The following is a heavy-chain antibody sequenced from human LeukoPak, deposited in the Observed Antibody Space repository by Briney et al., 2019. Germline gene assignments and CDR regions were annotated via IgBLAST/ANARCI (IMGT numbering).Heavy chain of an antibody. J-gene: IGHJ5*02. Sequence: KPGGSLRLSCAASGFTFSSYSMNWVRQAPGKGLEWVSSISSSSSYIYYADSVKGRFTISRDNAKNSLYLQMNSLRAEDTAVYYCARDFFDYSSSPSPFDPWGQGTLVTVSS. V-gene: IGHV3-21*01. CDR2: ISSSSSYI. CDR3: ARDFFDYSSSPSPFDP. D-gene: IGHD6-13*01. CDR1: GFTFSSYS.